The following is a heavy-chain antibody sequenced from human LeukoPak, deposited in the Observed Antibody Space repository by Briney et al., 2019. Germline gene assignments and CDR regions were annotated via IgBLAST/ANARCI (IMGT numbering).Heavy chain of an antibody. CDR3: AKSALFYYDSSGYWNY. J-gene: IGHJ4*02. D-gene: IGHD3-22*01. V-gene: IGHV3-23*01. Sequence: GGSLRLSCAASGFTFSSYAISWVRQAPGKGLEWVSAISGSGGSTYYADSVKGRFTISRDNSKNTLYLQMNSLRAEDTAVFYCAKSALFYYDSSGYWNYWGQGTLVTVSS. CDR2: ISGSGGST. CDR1: GFTFSSYA.